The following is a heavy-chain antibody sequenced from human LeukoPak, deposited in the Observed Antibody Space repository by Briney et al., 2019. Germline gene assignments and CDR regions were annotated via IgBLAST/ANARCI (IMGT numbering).Heavy chain of an antibody. D-gene: IGHD1-26*01. CDR2: IHYSENT. J-gene: IGHJ3*02. CDR1: GGSISSYF. Sequence: SETLSLTCTASGGSISSYFWSWIRQPPGKGLEWIAYIHYSENTNYNPSLKSRVTISVDTSKNQFSLKLSSVTAADTAVYYCARDRRWELLHAFDIWGQGTMVTVSS. CDR3: ARDRRWELLHAFDI. V-gene: IGHV4-59*01.